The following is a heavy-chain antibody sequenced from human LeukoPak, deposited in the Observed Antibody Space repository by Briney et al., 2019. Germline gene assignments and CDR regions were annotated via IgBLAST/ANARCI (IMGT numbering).Heavy chain of an antibody. Sequence: DPGGSLRLSCAASGFPFRNYWLTWLRRAPERGLEGVANIKQDGSEKHYVDSVRGRFTISRDNAKNSLYLQMNRLRAEDTAVFYCARDRQIAYWGQGALVTVSS. J-gene: IGHJ4*02. CDR1: GFPFRNYW. CDR2: IKQDGSEK. CDR3: ARDRQIAY. V-gene: IGHV3-7*01.